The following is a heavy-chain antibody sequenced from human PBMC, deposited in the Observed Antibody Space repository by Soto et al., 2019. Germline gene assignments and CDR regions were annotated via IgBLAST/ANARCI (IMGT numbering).Heavy chain of an antibody. CDR3: ARVRQRRDYGDYLRYFDY. Sequence: SETLSLTCTVSGGSISSGGYYWSWIRQHPGKGLEWIGYIYYSGSTYYNPSLKSRVTISVDTSKNQFSLKLSSVTAADTAVYYCARVRQRRDYGDYLRYFDYWGRGTLVTVSS. V-gene: IGHV4-31*03. CDR2: IYYSGST. D-gene: IGHD4-17*01. J-gene: IGHJ4*02. CDR1: GGSISSGGYY.